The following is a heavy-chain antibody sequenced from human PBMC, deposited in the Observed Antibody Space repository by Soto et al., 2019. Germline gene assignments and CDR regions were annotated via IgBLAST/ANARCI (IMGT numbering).Heavy chain of an antibody. Sequence: SETLSLTCTVSGGSISSYYWSWIRQPPGKGLEWIGYIYYSGSTNYNPSLKSRVTISVDTSKNQFSLKLSSVTAADTAVYYCASHLHVGPTVTTLGYWGQGTLVTVSS. D-gene: IGHD4-17*01. CDR1: GGSISSYY. V-gene: IGHV4-59*08. CDR2: IYYSGST. CDR3: ASHLHVGPTVTTLGY. J-gene: IGHJ4*02.